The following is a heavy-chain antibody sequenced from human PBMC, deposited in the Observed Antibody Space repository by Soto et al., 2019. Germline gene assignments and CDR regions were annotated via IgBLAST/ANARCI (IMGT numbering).Heavy chain of an antibody. D-gene: IGHD4-17*01. CDR3: AKDLGLRWAFYYYGMDV. J-gene: IGHJ6*02. V-gene: IGHV3-23*01. CDR2: ISGSGGNT. Sequence: EVQLLESGGGLVQPGGSLRLSCAASGFTFSTYAMSWVRQAPGKGLEWVSTISGSGGNTYYADSVKVRFTISRDNSKNTLYLQMNSLRAEDTAVYYCAKDLGLRWAFYYYGMDVWGQGTTVTVSS. CDR1: GFTFSTYA.